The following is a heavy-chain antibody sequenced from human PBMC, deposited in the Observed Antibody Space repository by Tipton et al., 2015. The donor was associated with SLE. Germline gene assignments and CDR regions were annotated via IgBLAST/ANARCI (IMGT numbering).Heavy chain of an antibody. CDR2: IYYSGTT. J-gene: IGHJ4*02. V-gene: IGHV4-59*08. D-gene: IGHD3-9*01. CDR1: GGSITSHY. CDR3: ARGKRHYDVLTGYYSKPHYFDF. Sequence: TLSLTCTVSGGSITSHYWSWIRQPPGRGLEWIGYIYYSGTTNYNPSLKSRITISVDTSKNQFSLKLSSVTAADTAVYYCARGKRHYDVLTGYYSKPHYFDFWGQGTVVAVSP.